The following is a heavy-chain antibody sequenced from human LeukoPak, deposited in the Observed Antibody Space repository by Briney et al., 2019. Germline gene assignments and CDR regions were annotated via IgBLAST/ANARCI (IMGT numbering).Heavy chain of an antibody. J-gene: IGHJ5*02. Sequence: GGSLRLSCEASGFTFSTYWMSWVRQAPGKGLEWVANIKQDGSEKYYVDSVKGRFTISRDNAKNTLYLQMNSLRAEDTAVYYCAKGVVPAAIRGNWFDPWGQGTLVTVSS. D-gene: IGHD2-2*02. CDR1: GFTFSTYW. CDR2: IKQDGSEK. CDR3: AKGVVPAAIRGNWFDP. V-gene: IGHV3-7*03.